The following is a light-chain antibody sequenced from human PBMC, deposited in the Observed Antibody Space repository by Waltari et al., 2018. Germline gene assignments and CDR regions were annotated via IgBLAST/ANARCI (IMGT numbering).Light chain of an antibody. V-gene: IGKV3-11*01. CDR2: DAS. Sequence: EVVLTQSPATLSLSPGERATLSCRASQSVSNYLAWYQQKPGQAPRLLIYDASNRATGIPAMFSGSGSGTDFTLTISSLEPEDFAVYYCQQRKFWPPITIGQGTRLESK. CDR3: QQRKFWPPIT. J-gene: IGKJ5*01. CDR1: QSVSNY.